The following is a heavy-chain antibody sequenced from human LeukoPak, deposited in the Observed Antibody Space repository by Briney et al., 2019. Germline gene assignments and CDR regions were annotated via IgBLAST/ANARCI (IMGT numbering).Heavy chain of an antibody. CDR2: IYYSGST. D-gene: IGHD3-22*01. CDR3: ARFHYDDSGFSYAQYDFDY. CDR1: GGSISSYY. J-gene: IGHJ4*02. V-gene: IGHV4-59*01. Sequence: SETLSLTCTVSGGSISSYYWSWIRQPPGKGLEWIGYIYYSGSTNYNPSLKSRVTISVDTSKNQFSLKLSSVTAADTAVYYCARFHYDDSGFSYAQYDFDYWGQGILVTVSS.